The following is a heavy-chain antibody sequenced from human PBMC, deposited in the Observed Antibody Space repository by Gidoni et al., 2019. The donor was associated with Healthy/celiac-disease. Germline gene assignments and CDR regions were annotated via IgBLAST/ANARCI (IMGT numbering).Heavy chain of an antibody. V-gene: IGHV1-18*01. CDR2: ISAYNGNT. CDR1: GHTFTSYG. CDR3: AGRGSYYHCDY. Sequence: QVQLVQSGAEVKKPGAAVKVSCKASGHTFTSYGISWVRQAPGQGLEWMGGISAYNGNTNCAQKLQGSVTMTTDTSTVTAYMELRSLGSDDTAVYYFAGRGSYYHCDYWGQGTLVTVSS. J-gene: IGHJ4*02. D-gene: IGHD3-10*01.